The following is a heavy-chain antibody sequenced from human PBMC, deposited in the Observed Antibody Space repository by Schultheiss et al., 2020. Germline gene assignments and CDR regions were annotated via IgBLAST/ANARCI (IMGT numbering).Heavy chain of an antibody. CDR2: INPSGSST. Sequence: ASVKVSCKASGYTFTRYYMHWVRQAPGQGLEWMGIINPSGSSTIYAQKFQGRVTMTRDTSISTAYMELSRLRSDDTAVYYCARGYWYFDLWGRGTLVTVSS. J-gene: IGHJ2*01. V-gene: IGHV1-46*01. CDR1: GYTFTRYY. CDR3: ARGYWYFDL.